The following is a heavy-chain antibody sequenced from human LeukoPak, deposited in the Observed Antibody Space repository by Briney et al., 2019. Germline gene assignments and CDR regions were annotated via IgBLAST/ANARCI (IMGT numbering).Heavy chain of an antibody. V-gene: IGHV4-39*01. J-gene: IGHJ4*02. Sequence: PSETLSLTCTVSGGSISSSSYYWGWIRQPPGKGLEWIGSIYYSGSTYYNPSLKSRVTISVDTSKNRFSLKLSSVTAADTAVYYCARHRGGYYPYEYYFDYWGQGTLVTVSS. CDR2: IYYSGST. CDR1: GGSISSSSYY. D-gene: IGHD3-22*01. CDR3: ARHRGGYYPYEYYFDY.